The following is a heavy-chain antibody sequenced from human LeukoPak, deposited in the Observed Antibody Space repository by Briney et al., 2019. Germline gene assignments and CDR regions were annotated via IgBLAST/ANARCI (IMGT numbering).Heavy chain of an antibody. CDR2: ITASGGTT. D-gene: IGHD3-10*01. CDR3: ARLMDGEYYYVSVAY. Sequence: GGSLRLSCAASGFTFNNYAMSWVRQAPGKGLEWVSVITASGGTTYYADSVKGRFTISRDNSKSTLYLQMNSLRAEDTAVYYCARLMDGEYYYVSVAYWGQGPVVTVSS. CDR1: GFTFNNYA. J-gene: IGHJ4*02. V-gene: IGHV3-23*01.